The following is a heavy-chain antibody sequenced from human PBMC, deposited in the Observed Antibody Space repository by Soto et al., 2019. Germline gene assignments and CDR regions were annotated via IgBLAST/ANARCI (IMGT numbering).Heavy chain of an antibody. CDR1: GFTFSNYA. J-gene: IGHJ4*02. CDR2: ITGGGGDT. CDR3: ARGSGSSRPYYCDY. Sequence: EVQLSESGGGLVQPGGSLRLSCAASGFTFSNYAMSWVRQAPGKGLEWFSAITGGGGDTYYADSVKGRFTTSRDNSNNTLDRQMNSLRAEDTAVYYCARGSGSSRPYYCDYWGQGTLLTVAS. D-gene: IGHD2-2*01. V-gene: IGHV3-23*01.